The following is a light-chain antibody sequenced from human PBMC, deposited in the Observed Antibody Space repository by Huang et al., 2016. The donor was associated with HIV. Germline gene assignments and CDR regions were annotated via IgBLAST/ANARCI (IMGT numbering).Light chain of an antibody. Sequence: DIQMTQSPSTLSSFVGDRLTTTCRASQNISIWLAWYQQKPGKAPRLLMYKLSSLESGVPSRFSGSGSGTEFTLTISSLQPDDIGTYYCQYGETFGQGSKVEVK. CDR1: QNISIW. V-gene: IGKV1-5*03. J-gene: IGKJ1*01. CDR3: QYGET. CDR2: KLS.